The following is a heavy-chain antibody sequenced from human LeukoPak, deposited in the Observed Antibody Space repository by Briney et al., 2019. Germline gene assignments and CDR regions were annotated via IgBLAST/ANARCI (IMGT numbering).Heavy chain of an antibody. J-gene: IGHJ6*02. D-gene: IGHD3-10*01. CDR3: ARGAGYYYYYGMDV. CDR2: ISYDGNNK. V-gene: IGHV3-30-3*01. CDR1: GFTFSSYA. Sequence: QPGRALRLSCAASGFTFSSYAMHWVRQAPGKGLEEGAVISYDGNNKYYADSVKSRFTISRDNSKNTLYLQMNSLGAEDTAVYYCARGAGYYYYYGMDVWGQGTTVTVSS.